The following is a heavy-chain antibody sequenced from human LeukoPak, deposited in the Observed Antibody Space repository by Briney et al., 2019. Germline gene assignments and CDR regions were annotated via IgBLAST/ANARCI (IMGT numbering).Heavy chain of an antibody. V-gene: IGHV4-31*03. D-gene: IGHD2-2*01. CDR3: ARLGFCTTTSCP. CDR2: IYYSGST. CDR1: GGSISSGGYY. J-gene: IGHJ5*02. Sequence: SETLSLTCTVSGGSISSGGYYWSWIRQHPGKGLEWIGYIYYSGSTYYNPSLKSRLTISVDTSKNQFSLKLSSVTAADTAVYYCARLGFCTTTSCPWGQGTLVTVSS.